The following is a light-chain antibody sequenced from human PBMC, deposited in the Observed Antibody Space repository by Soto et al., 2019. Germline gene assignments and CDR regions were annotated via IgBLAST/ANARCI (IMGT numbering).Light chain of an antibody. Sequence: IVLTQSPGTVSLSPGERATLSCRASQSGSSIYLAWYQQKPGQAPRLLIYGASTRATGIPDRFSGSGSGTDFTLTISRLEPEDSAVYYCQQYAGSLYTFAQGTKLDIK. V-gene: IGKV3-20*01. CDR2: GAS. CDR1: QSGSSIY. J-gene: IGKJ2*01. CDR3: QQYAGSLYT.